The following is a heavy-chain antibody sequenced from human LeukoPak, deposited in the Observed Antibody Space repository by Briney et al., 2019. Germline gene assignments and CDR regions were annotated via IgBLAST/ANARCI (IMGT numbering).Heavy chain of an antibody. CDR1: GGSISSSSYY. Sequence: SETLSLTCTVSGGSISSSSYYWGWIRQPPGKGLEWIGSIYYSGSTYYNPSLESRVTISVDTSKNQFSLKLSSVTAADTAVYYCASPYSYGMDVWGQGTTVTVSS. CDR3: ASPYSYGMDV. D-gene: IGHD2-21*01. V-gene: IGHV4-39*01. CDR2: IYYSGST. J-gene: IGHJ6*02.